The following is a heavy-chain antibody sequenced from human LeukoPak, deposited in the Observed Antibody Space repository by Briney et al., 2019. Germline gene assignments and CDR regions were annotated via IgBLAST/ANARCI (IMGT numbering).Heavy chain of an antibody. CDR1: GFTFSGYW. CDR3: AKDAAGPEY. Sequence: PGGSLRLSCAASGFTFSGYWMHWVRQAPGEGLVWVSRIDTDGSTITYADSVKGRFTISRDNSRNTLYLQMNSLRAEDTAVYYCAKDAAGPEYWGQGTLVTVSS. D-gene: IGHD6-13*01. J-gene: IGHJ4*02. CDR2: IDTDGSTI. V-gene: IGHV3-74*01.